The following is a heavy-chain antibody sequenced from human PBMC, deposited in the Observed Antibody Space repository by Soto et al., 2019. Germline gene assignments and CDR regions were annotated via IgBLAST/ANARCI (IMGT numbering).Heavy chain of an antibody. CDR3: ARDSSTGYDSHYFAY. Sequence: PSETLSLTCFVSGYLISSGYYWGWIRQTPGKGLEWLGSIDYSGRTYYNPSLKSRVSTSVDLSKNQFSLNLRSVTAADTAVYFCARDSSTGYDSHYFAYWGQGTMVTVSS. CDR1: GYLISSGYY. CDR2: IDYSGRT. V-gene: IGHV4-38-2*02. J-gene: IGHJ4*02. D-gene: IGHD3-22*01.